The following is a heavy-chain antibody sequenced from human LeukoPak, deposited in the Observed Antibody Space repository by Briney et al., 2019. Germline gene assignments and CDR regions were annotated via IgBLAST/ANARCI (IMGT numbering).Heavy chain of an antibody. V-gene: IGHV4-34*01. Sequence: SETLSLTCAVYGGSLSGYYWSWIRQPPGKGLEWIGEINHSGSTNYNPSLKSRVTISVDTSKNQFSLKLSSVTAADTAVYYCARGWLGYSYAGPRNYFDYWGQGTLVTVSS. D-gene: IGHD5-18*01. CDR1: GGSLSGYY. CDR2: INHSGST. J-gene: IGHJ4*02. CDR3: ARGWLGYSYAGPRNYFDY.